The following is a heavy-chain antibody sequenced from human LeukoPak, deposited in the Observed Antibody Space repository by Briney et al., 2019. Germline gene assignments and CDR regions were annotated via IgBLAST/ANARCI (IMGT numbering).Heavy chain of an antibody. CDR1: GYTFTGYY. V-gene: IGHV1-2*06. CDR2: INPNSGGT. J-gene: IGHJ4*02. Sequence: ASVKVSCKASGYTFTGYYMHWVRQAPGQGLEWVGRINPNSGGTNYAQKFQGRVTMTRDTSISTAYMELSRLRSDDTAVYYCAIERDKKYYYDSSGYYVLFYWGQGTLVTVSS. D-gene: IGHD3-22*01. CDR3: AIERDKKYYYDSSGYYVLFY.